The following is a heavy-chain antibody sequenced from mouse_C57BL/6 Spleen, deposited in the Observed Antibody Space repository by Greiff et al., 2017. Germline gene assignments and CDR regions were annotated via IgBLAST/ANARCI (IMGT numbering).Heavy chain of an antibody. D-gene: IGHD1-1*01. CDR2: INPSNGGT. CDR1: GYTFTSYW. CDR3: ASSPLITTVVASDFDV. V-gene: IGHV1-53*01. Sequence: QVQLQQPGTELVKPGASVKLSCKASGYTFTSYWMHWVQQRPGQGLEWIGNINPSNGGTNYNEKFKSKATLTVDKSASTAYMQLSSLTSEDSAVYYCASSPLITTVVASDFDVWGTGTTVTVSS. J-gene: IGHJ1*03.